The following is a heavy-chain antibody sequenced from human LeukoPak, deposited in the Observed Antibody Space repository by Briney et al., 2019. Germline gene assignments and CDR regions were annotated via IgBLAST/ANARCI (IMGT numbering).Heavy chain of an antibody. CDR2: INPNSGGT. V-gene: IGHV1-2*02. CDR1: GYTFTGYY. CDR3: ARDLISDDFWSGTYDY. Sequence: VSVKVSCKASGYTFTGYYMHWVRQAPGQGLEWMGWINPNSGGTNYAQKFQGRVTMTRDTSISTAYMELSRLRSDDTAVYYCARDLISDDFWSGTYDYWGQGTLVTVSS. J-gene: IGHJ4*02. D-gene: IGHD3-3*01.